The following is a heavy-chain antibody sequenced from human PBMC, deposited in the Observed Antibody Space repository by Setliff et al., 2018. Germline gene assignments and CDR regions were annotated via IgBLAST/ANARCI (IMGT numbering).Heavy chain of an antibody. V-gene: IGHV1-46*01. CDR3: ARDLTRPLVVVPYGMDV. CDR1: GGTFSSYA. Sequence: ASVKVSCKASGGTFSSYAISWVRQAPGQGLEWMGIINPSGGSTSYAQKFQGRVTMTRDTSTSTVYMELSSLRSEDTAVYYCARDLTRPLVVVPYGMDVWGQGTTVTV. D-gene: IGHD2-15*01. CDR2: INPSGGST. J-gene: IGHJ6*02.